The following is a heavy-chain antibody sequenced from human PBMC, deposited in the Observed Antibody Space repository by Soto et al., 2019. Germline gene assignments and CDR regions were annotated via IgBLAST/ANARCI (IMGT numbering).Heavy chain of an antibody. Sequence: QVQLQESGPGLVKPSQTLSLTCTVSGGSISSGGYYWSWIRQHPGKGLEWIGSIYYTGSTYYNPSLKSRVTISVDTSKNQFSLKLSSVTAAETAVYYCARTAHYSSPFRWFDPWGQGTLVTVSS. CDR1: GGSISSGGYY. CDR2: IYYTGST. D-gene: IGHD6-13*01. CDR3: ARTAHYSSPFRWFDP. J-gene: IGHJ5*02. V-gene: IGHV4-31*03.